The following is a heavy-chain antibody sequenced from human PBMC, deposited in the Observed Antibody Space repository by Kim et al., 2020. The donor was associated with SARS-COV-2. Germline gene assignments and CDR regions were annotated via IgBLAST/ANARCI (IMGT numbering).Heavy chain of an antibody. CDR3: ARGAPGIYGMDV. Sequence: YINPSLKSRVTISVDTSKNQFSLKLSSVTAADTAVYYCARGAPGIYGMDVWGQGTTVTVSS. J-gene: IGHJ6*02. V-gene: IGHV4-31*02. D-gene: IGHD1-26*01.